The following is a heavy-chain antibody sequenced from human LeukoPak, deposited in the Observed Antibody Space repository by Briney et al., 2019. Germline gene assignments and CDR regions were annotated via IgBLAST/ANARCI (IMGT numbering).Heavy chain of an antibody. D-gene: IGHD2-21*02. CDR3: ARPWGWGVTPFDY. V-gene: IGHV5-51*01. CDR1: GYTFSNYW. Sequence: PGESLKISCKASGYTFSNYWIGWVRQVPGKGLEWMGIVYPRDSDTRYSPSFQGQVTISADKSISTAYLQWSSLKASDTAMYYCARPWGWGVTPFDYWGQGTLVTVSS. CDR2: VYPRDSDT. J-gene: IGHJ4*02.